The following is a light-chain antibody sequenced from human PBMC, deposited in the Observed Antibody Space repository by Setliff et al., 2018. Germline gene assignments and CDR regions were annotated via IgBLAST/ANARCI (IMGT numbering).Light chain of an antibody. V-gene: IGLV2-14*01. CDR1: SSDVGDYKY. Sequence: QSALTQPASVSGSPGQSITISCTGTSSDVGDYKYVSWYQQLPGKAPKLIIFEVSNRPSGIPNHFSGSKSGNTASLSISGLQAEDEADYYCSSYTSLSTRVFGTGTKVTVL. CDR2: EVS. CDR3: SSYTSLSTRV. J-gene: IGLJ1*01.